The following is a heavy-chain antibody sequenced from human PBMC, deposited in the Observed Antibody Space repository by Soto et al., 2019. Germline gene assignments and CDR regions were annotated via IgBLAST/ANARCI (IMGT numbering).Heavy chain of an antibody. CDR2: ISYDGSNK. V-gene: IGHV3-30*18. CDR3: AKDPPPNPRADYYDSRDPDY. J-gene: IGHJ4*02. D-gene: IGHD3-22*01. CDR1: GFTFSSYG. Sequence: QVQLVESGGGVVQPGRSLRLSCAASGFTFSSYGMHWVRQAPGKGLEWVAVISYDGSNKYYADSVKGRFTISRDNSKNTLYLQMNSLRAEDTAVYYCAKDPPPNPRADYYDSRDPDYWGQGTLVTVSS.